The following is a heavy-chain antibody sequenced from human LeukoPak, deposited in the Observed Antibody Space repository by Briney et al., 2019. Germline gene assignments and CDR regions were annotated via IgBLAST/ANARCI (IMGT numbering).Heavy chain of an antibody. CDR3: ARDPFRDYDSSGYFDY. J-gene: IGHJ4*02. Sequence: GGSLRLSCTASGFTFSSYSMNWVRQAPGKGLEWVSSISSSSSHIYYADSVKGRFTISRDNAKNSLHLQMNSLRAEDTAVYYCARDPFRDYDSSGYFDYWGQGTPVTVSS. V-gene: IGHV3-21*01. D-gene: IGHD3-22*01. CDR2: ISSSSSHI. CDR1: GFTFSSYS.